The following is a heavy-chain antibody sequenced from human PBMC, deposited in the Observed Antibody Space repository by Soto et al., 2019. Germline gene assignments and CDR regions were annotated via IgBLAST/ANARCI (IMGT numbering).Heavy chain of an antibody. CDR2: IYYSGSN. D-gene: IGHD2-21*02. J-gene: IGHJ4*02. Sequence: QVQLQESGPGLVKPSQTLSLTCTVSGGSISSGGYYWSWIRQHPGNGLEWIGYIYYSGSNDYYPALKRRVTISVDTSQNQCSLTRSFVTAADTAVYYCARRYGGNSGDYWGQGTLVTVSS. V-gene: IGHV4-31*03. CDR1: GGSISSGGYY. CDR3: ARRYGGNSGDY.